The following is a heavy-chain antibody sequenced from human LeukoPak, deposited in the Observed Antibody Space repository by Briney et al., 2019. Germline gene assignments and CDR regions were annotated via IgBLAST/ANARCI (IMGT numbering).Heavy chain of an antibody. CDR2: IYYSGST. J-gene: IGHJ4*02. Sequence: PSETLSLTCTVSGDSISGGGYYWSWIRQPPGKGLEWIGYIYYSGSTNYNPSLKSRVTISVDTSKNQFSLKLSSVTAADTAVYYCARLPPYSSSWYFDYWGQGTLVTVSS. CDR3: ARLPPYSSSWYFDY. V-gene: IGHV4-61*08. CDR1: GDSISGGGYY. D-gene: IGHD6-13*01.